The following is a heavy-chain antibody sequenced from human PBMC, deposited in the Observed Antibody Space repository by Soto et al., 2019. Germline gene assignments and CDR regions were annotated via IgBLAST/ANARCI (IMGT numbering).Heavy chain of an antibody. J-gene: IGHJ4*02. Sequence: ASVKVSCKASGGTFSSYAISWVRQAPGQGLEWMGGIIPIFGTANYAQKFQGRVTITADESTSTAYMELSSLRSEDTAVYYCAKYCSSDVCFDYWGQGTLVTVSS. D-gene: IGHD2-8*01. CDR3: AKYCSSDVCFDY. CDR1: GGTFSSYA. V-gene: IGHV1-69*13. CDR2: IIPIFGTA.